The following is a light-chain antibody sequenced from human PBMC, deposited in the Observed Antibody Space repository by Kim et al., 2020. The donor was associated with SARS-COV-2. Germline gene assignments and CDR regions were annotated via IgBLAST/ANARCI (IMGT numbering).Light chain of an antibody. J-gene: IGKJ4*01. V-gene: IGKV1-5*03. CDR3: QQYNTYPLT. CDR1: QSISNW. Sequence: SASVGDRVTIPCRASQSISNWLAWYQQKLGKTPNLLVYQASTLESGVPSRFSGSGSGTEFTLTISSLQPDDFATYYCQQYNTYPLTFGGGTKLEI. CDR2: QAS.